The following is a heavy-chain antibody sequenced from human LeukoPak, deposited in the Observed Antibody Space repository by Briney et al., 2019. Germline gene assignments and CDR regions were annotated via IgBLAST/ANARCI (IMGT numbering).Heavy chain of an antibody. CDR1: GFTFSSYD. Sequence: PGGSLRLSCAASGFTFSSYDIHWVRQAPGKGLEWVATITSGGDTFSPDSVKGRFSVFRENGMNSVYLQMNSLRAGDTGVYFCARDGYGSGSSDSWGRGTLVTVSS. CDR2: ITSGGDT. CDR3: ARDGYGSGSSDS. D-gene: IGHD3-10*01. J-gene: IGHJ4*02. V-gene: IGHV3-13*01.